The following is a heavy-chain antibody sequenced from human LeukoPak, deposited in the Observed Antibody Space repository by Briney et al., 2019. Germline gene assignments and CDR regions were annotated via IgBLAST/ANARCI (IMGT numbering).Heavy chain of an antibody. J-gene: IGHJ4*02. Sequence: GGSLRLSCAASGFTFSSYGMTWVRQAPGKGLEWVSYISSSSSTIYYADSVRGRFTISRDNAKNSLSLQMNSLRAEDTPVYYCARGRSTWHLDYWGQGTLVTVSS. D-gene: IGHD1-26*01. CDR1: GFTFSSYG. CDR2: ISSSSSTI. CDR3: ARGRSTWHLDY. V-gene: IGHV3-48*04.